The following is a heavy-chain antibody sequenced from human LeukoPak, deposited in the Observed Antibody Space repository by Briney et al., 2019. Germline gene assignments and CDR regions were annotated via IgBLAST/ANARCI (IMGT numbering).Heavy chain of an antibody. CDR1: ITSISTSN. V-gene: IGHV4-59*01. J-gene: IGHJ4*02. D-gene: IGHD2-8*01. CDR2: IYYSAST. CDR3: ARGSVYATE. Sequence: SMTSSITYTATITSISTSNCSWIRQPPGNAPEWIGYIYYSASTNYNPSLNTRVTISIDTSQHHFSLKLSPLTAPVYAVSSRARGSVYATEWGQGTLVTVAS.